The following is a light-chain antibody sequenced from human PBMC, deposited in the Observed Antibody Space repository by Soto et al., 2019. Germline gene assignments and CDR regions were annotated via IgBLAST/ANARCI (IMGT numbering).Light chain of an antibody. V-gene: IGKV3-20*01. CDR1: QSVSSSY. J-gene: IGKJ3*01. CDR3: QQYGSSPPRFT. CDR2: GAS. Sequence: EIVLTQSPGTLSLSPGERATLSCRASQSVSSSYLAWYQQKPGQAPRLLIYGASSRATGIPDRFSGSGSGTDFTLTISRLEPVYFAVYYCQQYGSSPPRFTFGPWTKVDIK.